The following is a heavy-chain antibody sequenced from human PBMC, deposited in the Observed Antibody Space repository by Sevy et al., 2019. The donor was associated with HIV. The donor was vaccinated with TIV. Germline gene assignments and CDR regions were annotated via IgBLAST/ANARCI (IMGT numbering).Heavy chain of an antibody. J-gene: IGHJ4*02. CDR3: ARAYYYDSSGTFDY. V-gene: IGHV1-2*02. CDR2: INPNSGGT. Sequence: ASLKVSCKASGYTFTGYYMHWVRQAPGQGLEWMGWINPNSGGTNYAQKFQGRVTMTRDTSISTAYMELSRLRSDDTAVYYCARAYYYDSSGTFDYWGQGTLVTVSS. CDR1: GYTFTGYY. D-gene: IGHD3-22*01.